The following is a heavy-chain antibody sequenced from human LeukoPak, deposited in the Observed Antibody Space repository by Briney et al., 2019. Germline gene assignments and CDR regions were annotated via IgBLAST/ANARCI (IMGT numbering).Heavy chain of an antibody. CDR2: ISSSSTI. V-gene: IGHV3-48*01. CDR3: ARDSRIVAAAGLSADNWFDP. Sequence: PGGSLRLSCAASGFTFSSYSMNWVRQAPGKGLEWVSYISSSSTIYYADSVKGRFTISRDNAKNSLYLQMNSLRAEDTAVYYCARDSRIVAAAGLSADNWFDPWGQGTLVTVSS. CDR1: GFTFSSYS. J-gene: IGHJ5*02. D-gene: IGHD6-13*01.